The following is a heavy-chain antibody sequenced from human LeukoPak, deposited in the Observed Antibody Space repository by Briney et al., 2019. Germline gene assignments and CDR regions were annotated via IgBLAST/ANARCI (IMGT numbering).Heavy chain of an antibody. CDR2: ISWDGVST. J-gene: IGHJ6*03. V-gene: IGHV3-43D*04. D-gene: IGHD5-12*01. CDR3: AKDIGYSGYVGYYYYMDV. CDR1: GFTFDDYA. Sequence: GGSLRLSCAASGFTFDDYAMHWVRQAPGKGLEWVSLISWDGVSTYYADSVKGRFTISRDNSKNSLYLQMNSLRAEDTALYYCAKDIGYSGYVGYYYYMDVWGKGTTVTVSS.